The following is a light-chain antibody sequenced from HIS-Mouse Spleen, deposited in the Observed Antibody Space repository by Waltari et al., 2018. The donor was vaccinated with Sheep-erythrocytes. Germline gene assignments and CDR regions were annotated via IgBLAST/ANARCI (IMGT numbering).Light chain of an antibody. CDR1: SSHVGGYNY. CDR2: DVS. V-gene: IGLV2-11*01. J-gene: IGLJ1*01. Sequence: QSALTQPRSVSGSPGQSVTISCTVTSSHVGGYNYVSWYQQYPGKAPKLMIYDVSKRPSGVPDRFSGSKSGNTASLTISGLQAEDEADYYCCSYAGSYNHVFATGTKVTVL. CDR3: CSYAGSYNHV.